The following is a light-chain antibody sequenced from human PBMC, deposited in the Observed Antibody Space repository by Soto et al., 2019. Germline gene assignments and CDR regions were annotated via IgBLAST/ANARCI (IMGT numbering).Light chain of an antibody. Sequence: IQVTMSAATVSGSVRDRVTITCRASQTISSWLAWYQQKPGKAPKHLIYKASTLKSGVPSRFSGSGSGKELPLTISSLPPDDFATCYCQASNWYHTSGEGTNL. V-gene: IGKV1-5*03. CDR1: QTISSW. J-gene: IGKJ2*01. CDR3: QASNWYHT. CDR2: KAS.